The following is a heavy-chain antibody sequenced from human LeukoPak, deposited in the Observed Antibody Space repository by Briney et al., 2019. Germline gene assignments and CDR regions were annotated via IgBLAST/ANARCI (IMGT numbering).Heavy chain of an antibody. Sequence: GASVKVSCKASGYTFTGYYMHWVRQAPGQGLEWMGWINPNSGGTNYAQKLQGRVTMTRDTSISTAYMELSRLRSDDTAVYYCARVSAYCSSTSCYWGAFDIWGQGTMVTVSS. CDR2: INPNSGGT. CDR3: ARVSAYCSSTSCYWGAFDI. J-gene: IGHJ3*02. D-gene: IGHD2-2*01. CDR1: GYTFTGYY. V-gene: IGHV1-2*02.